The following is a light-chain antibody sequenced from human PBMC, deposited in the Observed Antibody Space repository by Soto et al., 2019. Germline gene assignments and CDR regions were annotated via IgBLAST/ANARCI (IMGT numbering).Light chain of an antibody. CDR1: QSVSSY. V-gene: IGKV3-11*01. CDR2: DAS. J-gene: IGKJ1*01. CDR3: QQRSNWLVT. Sequence: EIVLTQSPATLSLSPGERATLSCRASQSVSSYLAWYQQKPGQAPRLLIYDASSRATGIPARFSGSGSGTEFTLTISSLEPEDFAVYYCQQRSNWLVTFGQGTRVDIK.